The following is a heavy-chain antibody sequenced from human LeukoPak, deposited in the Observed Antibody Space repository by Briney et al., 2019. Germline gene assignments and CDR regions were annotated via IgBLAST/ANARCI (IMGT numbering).Heavy chain of an antibody. CDR1: GVSISYYY. D-gene: IGHD3-10*01. Sequence: ETESLTCTVSGVSISYYYWSWIRQPPGKGLEWIGHIYYSGSTSHNPALQSRVTISLDTSKNQFSLMLSSVTAADTAVYYCANRRGDWYFDLWVRGTLATVPS. J-gene: IGHJ2*01. V-gene: IGHV4-59*01. CDR2: IYYSGST. CDR3: ANRRGDWYFDL.